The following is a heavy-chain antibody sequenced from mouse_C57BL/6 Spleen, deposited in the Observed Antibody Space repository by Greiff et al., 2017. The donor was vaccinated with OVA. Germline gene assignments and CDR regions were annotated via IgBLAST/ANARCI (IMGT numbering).Heavy chain of an antibody. J-gene: IGHJ4*01. Sequence: EVMLVESGEGLVKPGGSLKLSCAASGFTFSSYAMSWVRQTPEKRLEWVAYISSGGDYIYYADTVKGRFTISRDNARNTLYLQMSSLKSEDTAMYYCTRELLRSYAMDYWGQGTSVTVSS. CDR3: TRELLRSYAMDY. V-gene: IGHV5-9-1*02. D-gene: IGHD1-1*01. CDR2: ISSGGDYI. CDR1: GFTFSSYA.